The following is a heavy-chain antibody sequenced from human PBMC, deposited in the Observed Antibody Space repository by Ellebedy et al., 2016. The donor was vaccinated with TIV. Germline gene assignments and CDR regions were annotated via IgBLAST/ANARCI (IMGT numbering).Heavy chain of an antibody. Sequence: GESLKISCAASGFTFSSYSMNWVRQAPGKGLEWVESISSSSSYIYYADSVKGRFTISRDNAKNSLYLQMNSLRAEDTAVYYCARDLGWELQAWGQGTLVTVSS. CDR3: ARDLGWELQA. J-gene: IGHJ4*02. CDR2: ISSSSSYI. CDR1: GFTFSSYS. D-gene: IGHD1-26*01. V-gene: IGHV3-21*01.